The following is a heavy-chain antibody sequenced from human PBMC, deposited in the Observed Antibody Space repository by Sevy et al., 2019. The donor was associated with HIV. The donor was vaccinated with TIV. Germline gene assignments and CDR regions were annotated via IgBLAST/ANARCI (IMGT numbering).Heavy chain of an antibody. D-gene: IGHD3-22*01. CDR1: GFTFSSHY. V-gene: IGHV3-7*01. CDR2: IKQDVSDK. J-gene: IGHJ3*02. Sequence: GGSLRLSCAASGFTFSSHYMSWVRQAPGKGLEWVANIKQDVSDKFYVESVKGRFTISRDNAKNSLYLQLSSLRAEDTAMYFCAREALYYYDSERHYDDAFDMWGPGTMVTVSS. CDR3: AREALYYYDSERHYDDAFDM.